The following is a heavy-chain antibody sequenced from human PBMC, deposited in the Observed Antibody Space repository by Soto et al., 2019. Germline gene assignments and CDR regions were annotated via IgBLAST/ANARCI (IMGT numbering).Heavy chain of an antibody. D-gene: IGHD2-2*01. CDR2: INHSGST. V-gene: IGHV4-34*01. CDR1: GGSFSGYY. CDR3: ARWYNCSSTSCYDDGIAAAGTGNAFDI. J-gene: IGHJ3*02. Sequence: SETLSLTCAVYGGSFSGYYWSWIRQPPGKGLEWIGEINHSGSTNYNPSLKSRVTISVDTSKNQFSLKLSSVTAADTAVYYCARWYNCSSTSCYDDGIAAAGTGNAFDIWGQGTMVTVSS.